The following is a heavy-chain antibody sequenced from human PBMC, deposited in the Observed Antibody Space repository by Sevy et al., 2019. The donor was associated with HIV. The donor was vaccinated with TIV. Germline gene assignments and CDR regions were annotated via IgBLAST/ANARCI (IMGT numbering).Heavy chain of an antibody. V-gene: IGHV3-13*01. CDR3: ATEGTGEQRAGFDF. CDR1: GFTLNKYD. J-gene: IGHJ4*02. Sequence: GGSLRLSCAASGFTLNKYDMHWVRQPTGKGLEWLSGIGVRGDTHYPGAVKGRFTISRENAKNSLYLQMDDLRAGDTAVDYCATEGTGEQRAGFDFWGQGTLVTVSS. CDR2: IGVRGDT. D-gene: IGHD7-27*01.